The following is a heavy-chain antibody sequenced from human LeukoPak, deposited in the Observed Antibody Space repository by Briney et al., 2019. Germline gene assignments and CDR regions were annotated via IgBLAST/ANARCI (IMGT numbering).Heavy chain of an antibody. J-gene: IGHJ2*01. CDR3: ARDRRGEYQLLSGDWYFDL. CDR2: IIPIFGTA. D-gene: IGHD2-2*01. V-gene: IGHV1-69*05. CDR1: GGTFSSYA. Sequence: SVKVSCKASGGTFSSYAISWVRQAPGQGLEWMGGIIPIFGTANYAQKFLGRVTITTDESTSTAYMELSSLRSEDTAVYYCARDRRGEYQLLSGDWYFDLWGRGTLVTVSS.